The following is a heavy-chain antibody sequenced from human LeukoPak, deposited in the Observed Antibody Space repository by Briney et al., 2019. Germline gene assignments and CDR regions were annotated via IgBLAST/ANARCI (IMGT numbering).Heavy chain of an antibody. CDR2: ISYDGSNK. V-gene: IGHV3-30*03. CDR3: VSRPVGGGSRQVDY. D-gene: IGHD2-15*01. CDR1: GFTFSSYG. J-gene: IGHJ4*02. Sequence: GRSLRLSCAASGFTFSSYGMHWVRQAPGKGLEWVAVISYDGSNKDYADSVKGRFTNSRDNSKNTLYLQMNSLRAEDTAVYYCVSRPVGGGSRQVDYWGQGTLVTVSS.